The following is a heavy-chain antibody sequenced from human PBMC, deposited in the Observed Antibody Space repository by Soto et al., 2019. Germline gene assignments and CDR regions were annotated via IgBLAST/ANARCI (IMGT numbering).Heavy chain of an antibody. CDR3: ARDPHCTNGVCYYYYYGMDV. CDR2: INSDGSST. D-gene: IGHD2-8*01. V-gene: IGHV3-74*01. J-gene: IGHJ6*02. Sequence: VRLGPGKGLVWVSSINSDGSSTSYADYVKGRFTISRDNAKNTLYLQMNSLRAEDTAVYYCARDPHCTNGVCYYYYYGMDVWGQGT.